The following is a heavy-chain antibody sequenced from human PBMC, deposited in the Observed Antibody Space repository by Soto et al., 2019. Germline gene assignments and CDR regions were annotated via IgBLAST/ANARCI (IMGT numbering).Heavy chain of an antibody. V-gene: IGHV3-23*01. J-gene: IGHJ4*02. D-gene: IGHD4-17*01. CDR1: GFTFSRDG. CDR2: ITDNGGST. Sequence: PGGSLRLSCAASGFTFSRDGMSWVRQAPGAGLEWVSLITDNGGSTYYADSVKCRFTISRDNTKNTLFLQMNSLRAEDTVVYYCAKEGATTTAFDYWGQGALVTVSS. CDR3: AKEGATTTAFDY.